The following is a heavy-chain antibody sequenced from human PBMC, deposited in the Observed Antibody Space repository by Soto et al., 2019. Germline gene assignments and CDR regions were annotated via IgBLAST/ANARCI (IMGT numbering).Heavy chain of an antibody. D-gene: IGHD6-13*01. Sequence: SEPQSLTCTVSGGSVRSSTYYWAWIRQSPGKGLEWIGSIYYSGSTHNNPSLKSRVTMSVDTYTNQFSLKSMSVTAVDTAIYYCTRHEGGAAADRPIDYWGQGTLVT. V-gene: IGHV4-39*01. CDR2: IYYSGST. J-gene: IGHJ4*02. CDR3: TRHEGGAAADRPIDY. CDR1: GGSVRSSTYY.